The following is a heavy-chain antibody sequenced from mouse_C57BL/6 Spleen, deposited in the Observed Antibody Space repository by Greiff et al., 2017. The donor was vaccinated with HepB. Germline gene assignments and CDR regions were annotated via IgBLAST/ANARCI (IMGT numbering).Heavy chain of an antibody. Sequence: EVQLQQSGPELVKPGASVKISCKASGYTFTDYYMNWVKQSHGKSLEWIGDINPNNGGTSYNQKFKGKATLTVDKSSSTAYMELRSLTSEDSAVYYCARGFTGNYWGQGTTLTVSS. J-gene: IGHJ2*01. CDR1: GYTFTDYY. CDR3: ARGFTGNY. CDR2: INPNNGGT. V-gene: IGHV1-26*01.